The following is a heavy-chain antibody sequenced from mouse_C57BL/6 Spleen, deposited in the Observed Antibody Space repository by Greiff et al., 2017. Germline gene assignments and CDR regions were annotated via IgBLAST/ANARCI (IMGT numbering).Heavy chain of an antibody. CDR2: ISSGSSTI. CDR1: GFTFSDYG. J-gene: IGHJ4*01. V-gene: IGHV5-17*01. CDR3: GRPLGLYAMDY. Sequence: EVMLVESGGGLVKPGGSLKLSCAASGFTFSDYGMHWVRQAPEKGLEWVAYISSGSSTIYYADTVKGRFTISRDNAKTTLFLQMTSLRYEDTAMYYCGRPLGLYAMDYWGQGTSVTVSS.